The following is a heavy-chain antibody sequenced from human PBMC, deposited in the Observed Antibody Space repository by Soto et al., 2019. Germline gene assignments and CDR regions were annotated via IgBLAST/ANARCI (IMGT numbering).Heavy chain of an antibody. CDR1: GFTFSINA. CDR3: ANSVQCSRTSCYVGTGYYYYGMDC. Sequence: PVVSLRLSCAASGFTFSINAMSWFRQAPGKGLEWVSAISGSGGSTYYADSVKGRYTISRDNSKNTLYLQMNSLRAEDTAVYYCANSVQCSRTSCYVGTGYYYYGMDCWCQGSTVTV. CDR2: ISGSGGST. J-gene: IGHJ6*02. D-gene: IGHD2-2*01. V-gene: IGHV3-23*01.